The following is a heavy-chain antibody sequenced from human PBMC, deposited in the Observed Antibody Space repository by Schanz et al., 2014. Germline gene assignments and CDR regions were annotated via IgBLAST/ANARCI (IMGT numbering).Heavy chain of an antibody. V-gene: IGHV1-46*01. D-gene: IGHD3-22*01. CDR1: GYSFSAHY. J-gene: IGHJ3*01. CDR2: INPIGGST. Sequence: VQLVQSGAEVKRPGASVKVSCKASGYSFSAHYLHWEREAPGQGLDWMGIINPIGGSTTYAQKFRGAVTLTTDTSTSTVYMELSSLRSEDTAVYYCARGREVVAKIFDVWGQGTMVTVSS. CDR3: ARGREVVAKIFDV.